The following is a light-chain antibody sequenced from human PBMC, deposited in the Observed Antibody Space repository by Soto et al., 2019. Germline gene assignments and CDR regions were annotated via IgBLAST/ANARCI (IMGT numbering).Light chain of an antibody. CDR2: DAS. Sequence: VLTQSPGTLSLSPGERATVSGRASQSVSSYLAWYQQKPGQAPRLLIYDASNRATGIPARFSGSGSGTDFTLTISSLEPEDFAVYYCQQRSNWPPLTFGGGTKVDI. J-gene: IGKJ4*01. V-gene: IGKV3-11*01. CDR3: QQRSNWPPLT. CDR1: QSVSSY.